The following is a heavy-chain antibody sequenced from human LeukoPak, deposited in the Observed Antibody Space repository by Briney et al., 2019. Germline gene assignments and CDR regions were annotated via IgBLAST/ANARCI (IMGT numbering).Heavy chain of an antibody. J-gene: IGHJ4*02. D-gene: IGHD1-26*01. V-gene: IGHV3-53*01. CDR3: ANSPKSDY. CDR1: GSTVSSNY. CDR2: IFSDGTT. Sequence: GGSLRLSCAASGSTVSSNYMNWVRQAPGKGLDWVSVIFSDGTTYYADSVKGRFTISRDISKNTLFLHMNTLRAEDTAVYYCANSPKSDYWGQGTLVTVSS.